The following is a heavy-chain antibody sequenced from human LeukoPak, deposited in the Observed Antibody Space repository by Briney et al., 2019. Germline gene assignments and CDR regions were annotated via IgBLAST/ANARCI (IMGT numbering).Heavy chain of an antibody. V-gene: IGHV3-30*02. CDR1: GLTFSSYG. D-gene: IGHD1-26*01. CDR3: AKDQGSGSYYYPSHFDY. Sequence: GGSLRLSCAASGLTFSSYGMHWVRQAPGKGLEWVTFIRYDGEKQHYVDSVKGRFTISRDNSKNTLYLQMNSLRAEDTAVYYCAKDQGSGSYYYPSHFDYWGQGTLVTVSS. J-gene: IGHJ4*02. CDR2: IRYDGEKQ.